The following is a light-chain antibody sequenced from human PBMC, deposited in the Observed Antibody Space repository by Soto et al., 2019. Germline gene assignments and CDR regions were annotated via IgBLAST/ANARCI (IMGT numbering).Light chain of an antibody. Sequence: DVPLTQSPSFLSASVGDRVTITCRASQGISNSFTWYQQKPGQAPQLLIFGASTLQGGVPSRFSGSESGTECTLTISSLQPEDFATYYCQQLNGYLYTFGQGTRLEIK. CDR3: QQLNGYLYT. CDR2: GAS. V-gene: IGKV1-9*01. J-gene: IGKJ2*01. CDR1: QGISNS.